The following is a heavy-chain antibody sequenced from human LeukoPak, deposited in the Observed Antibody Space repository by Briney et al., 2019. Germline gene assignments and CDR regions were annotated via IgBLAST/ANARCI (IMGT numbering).Heavy chain of an antibody. D-gene: IGHD2-15*01. V-gene: IGHV1-2*02. CDR3: ARDPSSRHSPGSDP. CDR2: INPNSGGT. Sequence: ASVKVSCKASGYTFTGYYMHWVRQAPGQGLEWMGWINPNSGGTNYAQKFQGRVTMTRDTSISTAYMELSRLRSDDTAVYYCARDPSSRHSPGSDPWGQGTLVTVSS. J-gene: IGHJ5*02. CDR1: GYTFTGYY.